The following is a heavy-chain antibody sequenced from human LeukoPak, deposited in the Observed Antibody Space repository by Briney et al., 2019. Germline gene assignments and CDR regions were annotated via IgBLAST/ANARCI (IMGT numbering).Heavy chain of an antibody. V-gene: IGHV4-39*01. Sequence: SETLFLTCTVSGGSISSSSYYWGWIRQPPRKGLEWIGSIYYSGSTYYNPSLKSRVTISVDTSKNQFSLKLSSVTAADTAVYYCASDPNSSSSDFDYWGQGTLVTVSS. J-gene: IGHJ4*02. CDR1: GGSISSSSYY. D-gene: IGHD6-6*01. CDR3: ASDPNSSSSDFDY. CDR2: IYYSGST.